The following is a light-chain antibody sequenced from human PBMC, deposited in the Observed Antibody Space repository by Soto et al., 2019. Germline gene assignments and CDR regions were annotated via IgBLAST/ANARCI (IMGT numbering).Light chain of an antibody. J-gene: IGKJ4*01. CDR3: QQSYSTPLT. CDR1: QSIRNY. Sequence: DIPMTQSPSSLSASVGDRVTITCRASQSIRNYLNWYQQKPGKAPKLLIYAASSLQSAVPSRFSGSGSGTDFTLTISSLRPEDFATYYCQQSYSTPLTFGGGTKVEIK. CDR2: AAS. V-gene: IGKV1-39*01.